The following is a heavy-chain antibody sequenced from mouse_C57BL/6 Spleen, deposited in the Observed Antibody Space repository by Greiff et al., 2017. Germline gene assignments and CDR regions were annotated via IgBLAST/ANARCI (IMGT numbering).Heavy chain of an antibody. D-gene: IGHD3-3*01. CDR1: GFTFSDFY. V-gene: IGHV7-1*01. J-gene: IGHJ4*01. CDR2: SRNKANDYTK. Sequence: EVKLMESGGGLVQSGRSLRLSCATSGFTFSDFYMEWVRQAPGKGLEWIAASRNKANDYTKEYSASVKGRFIVSRDTSQSILYLQMNTLRAEDTAIYDCARGRDYYGMDYWGQGTSVTVSS. CDR3: ARGRDYYGMDY.